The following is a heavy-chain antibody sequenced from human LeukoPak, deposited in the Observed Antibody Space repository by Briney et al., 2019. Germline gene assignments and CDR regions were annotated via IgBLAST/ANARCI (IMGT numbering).Heavy chain of an antibody. CDR3: AKDLHYYGPGSSPQY. D-gene: IGHD3-10*01. V-gene: IGHV3-30*18. CDR2: ISYDGSTK. Sequence: PGWSLRLSCEASGFTFSNYAMHWVRRAPGKGLEWVALISYDGSTKHYADSVKGRFTISRDNSKNTLSLQINSLRSEDTAVYYCAKDLHYYGPGSSPQYWGQGTLVTVSS. CDR1: GFTFSNYA. J-gene: IGHJ4*02.